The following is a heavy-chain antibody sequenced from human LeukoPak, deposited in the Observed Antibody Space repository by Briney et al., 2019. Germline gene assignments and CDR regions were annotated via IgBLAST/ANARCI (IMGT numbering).Heavy chain of an antibody. V-gene: IGHV1-69*06. J-gene: IGHJ3*02. CDR1: GGTFSSYA. CDR2: IIPIFGTA. CDR3: ARGDWNDVNAFDI. Sequence: GASVKVSCKASGGTFSSYAISWVRQAPGQGLEWKGGIIPIFGTANYAQKFQGRVTITADKSTSTAYMELSSLRSEDTAVYYCARGDWNDVNAFDIWGQGTMVTVSS. D-gene: IGHD1-1*01.